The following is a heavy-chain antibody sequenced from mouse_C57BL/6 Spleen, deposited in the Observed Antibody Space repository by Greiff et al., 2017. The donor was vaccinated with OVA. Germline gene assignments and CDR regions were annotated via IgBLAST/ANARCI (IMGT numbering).Heavy chain of an antibody. J-gene: IGHJ4*01. CDR3: ARGGDGTTGGYYAMGC. CDR1: GFTFSDYY. Sequence: EVMLVESEGGLVQPGSSMKLSCTASGFTFSDYYMAWVRQVPEKGLEWVANINHDGSSTYYLDSLKSRSIISRDNAKNILYLQKSSLKSEDTATYYWARGGDGTTGGYYAMGCWGQGTSVTVAS. V-gene: IGHV5-16*01. CDR2: INHDGSST. D-gene: IGHD2-14*01.